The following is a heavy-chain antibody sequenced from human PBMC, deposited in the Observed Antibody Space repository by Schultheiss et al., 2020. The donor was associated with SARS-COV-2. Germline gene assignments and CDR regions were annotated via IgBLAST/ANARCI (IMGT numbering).Heavy chain of an antibody. D-gene: IGHD6-6*01. CDR3: AREYSSWGYYYYYGMDV. V-gene: IGHV1-8*02. CDR1: GYTFTSYG. J-gene: IGHJ6*02. CDR2: MNPNSGNT. Sequence: ASVKVSCKASGYTFTSYGINWVRQATGQGLEWMGWMNPNSGNTGYAQKFQGRVTMTRDTSASTAYMELRSLRSDDTAVYYCAREYSSWGYYYYYGMDVWGQGTTVTVSS.